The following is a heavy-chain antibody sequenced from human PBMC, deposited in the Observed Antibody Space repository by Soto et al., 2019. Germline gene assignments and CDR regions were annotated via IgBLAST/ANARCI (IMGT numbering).Heavy chain of an antibody. J-gene: IGHJ4*02. CDR2: IYWDDDK. D-gene: IGHD3-3*01. V-gene: IGHV2-5*02. Sequence: QITLNESGPTQVKPRQTLTLTCTFSGFSLTTSGVGVGWIRQSPGKAPEWLALIYWDDDKRYSPSLKSRLTNTKDTSKNQVVLTMADLDPADTATYYCAYRVLRTVFGLVTTTAIYFDFCGQGTPVAVSS. CDR3: AYRVLRTVFGLVTTTAIYFDF. CDR1: GFSLTTSGVG.